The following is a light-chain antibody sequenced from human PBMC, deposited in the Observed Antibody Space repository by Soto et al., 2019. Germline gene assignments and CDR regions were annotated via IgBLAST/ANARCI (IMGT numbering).Light chain of an antibody. CDR2: GAS. Sequence: ERVLIQVPATLFMSPGERATLSCRASQSVSSSYLAWYQQKPGQAPRLLIYGASSRATGIPDRFSGSGSGTDFTLTISRLETEDCAVYYCHQDGRSPLTFGQETKV. V-gene: IGKV3-20*01. CDR3: HQDGRSPLT. J-gene: IGKJ1*01. CDR1: QSVSSSY.